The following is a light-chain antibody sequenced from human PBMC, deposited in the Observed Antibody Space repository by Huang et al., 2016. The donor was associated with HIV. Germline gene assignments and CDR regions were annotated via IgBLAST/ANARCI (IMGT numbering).Light chain of an antibody. CDR1: QSLLYSSNKKNY. CDR3: HQCYATGT. V-gene: IGKV4-1*01. CDR2: WAS. Sequence: DIVMTQSPDSLAVSLGERATINCKSSQSLLYSSNKKNYLAWYQQKPGQPPKLLIYWASTPESGVPDRFSVSGSETDFTLTISSLQAEDVAVYYGHQCYATGTVGQGTKVEI. J-gene: IGKJ1*01.